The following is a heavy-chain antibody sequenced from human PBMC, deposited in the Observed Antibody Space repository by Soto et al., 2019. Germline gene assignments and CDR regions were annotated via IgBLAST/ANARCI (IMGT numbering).Heavy chain of an antibody. D-gene: IGHD3-16*01. Sequence: EVQLVQSGAEVKKPGESLQISCKGSGYSFTSYWIGWVRQMPGKGLEWMGIIYPGDSDTRYSPSFQGQVTISADKSISTAYLQWSSLKASDTAMYYCARGDLGAQMANRHYGMDVWGQGTTVTVSS. V-gene: IGHV5-51*01. J-gene: IGHJ6*02. CDR1: GYSFTSYW. CDR3: ARGDLGAQMANRHYGMDV. CDR2: IYPGDSDT.